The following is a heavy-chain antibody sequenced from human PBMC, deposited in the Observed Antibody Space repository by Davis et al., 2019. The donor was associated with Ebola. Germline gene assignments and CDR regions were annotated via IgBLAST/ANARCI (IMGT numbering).Heavy chain of an antibody. CDR3: ASPGIAAGAPRY. CDR1: GYTFNIYY. V-gene: IGHV1-46*02. Sequence: AASVNVSCKASGYTFNIYYMYWVRQAPGQGLEWMGIINPSGGTTSYAHKFQGRVTMTRDTSTSTVYMELISLRSEDTAVYYCASPGIAAGAPRYWGQGTLVTVSS. CDR2: INPSGGTT. J-gene: IGHJ4*02. D-gene: IGHD6-13*01.